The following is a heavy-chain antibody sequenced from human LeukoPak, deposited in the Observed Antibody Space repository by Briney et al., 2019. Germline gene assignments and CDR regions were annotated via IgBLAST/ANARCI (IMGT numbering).Heavy chain of an antibody. CDR1: GFTFSSYA. CDR2: ISGSGGST. Sequence: GGTLRLSCAASGFTFSSYAMSWVRQAPGKGLEWVSVISGSGGSTYYADSVQGRFTISRDNFKNTLYLQMNSLRAEDTAVYYCAKDRDSGYEALDYWGQGTLVTVSS. V-gene: IGHV3-23*01. J-gene: IGHJ4*02. D-gene: IGHD5-12*01. CDR3: AKDRDSGYEALDY.